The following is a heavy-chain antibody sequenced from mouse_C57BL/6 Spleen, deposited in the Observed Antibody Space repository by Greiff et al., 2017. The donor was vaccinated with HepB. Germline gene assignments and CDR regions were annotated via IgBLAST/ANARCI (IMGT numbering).Heavy chain of an antibody. CDR1: GFTFSSYA. V-gene: IGHV5-4*01. Sequence: EVMLVESGGGLVKPGGSLKLSCAASGFTFSSYAMSWVRQTPEKRLEWVATISDGGRYTYYPDNVKGRFTISRDNAKNNLYLQMSHLKSEDTAMYYCAREPYNSVVQYFDYWGQGTTLTVSS. J-gene: IGHJ2*01. CDR3: AREPYNSVVQYFDY. CDR2: ISDGGRYT. D-gene: IGHD1-3*01.